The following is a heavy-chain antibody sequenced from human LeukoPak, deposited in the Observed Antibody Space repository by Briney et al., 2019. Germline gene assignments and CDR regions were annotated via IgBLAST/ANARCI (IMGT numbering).Heavy chain of an antibody. CDR2: ISHSGST. V-gene: IGHV4-4*02. J-gene: IGHJ4*02. CDR3: ARAVAGTSGRFSLDY. Sequence: SGTLSLTCAVSGGSISSSNWWSWVRRPPGKGLEWIGEISHSGSTNYNPSLKSRVTITVDKSKNQFSLKLSSVTAADTAVYYCARAVAGTSGRFSLDYWGQGTLVTVSS. D-gene: IGHD6-19*01. CDR1: GGSISSSNW.